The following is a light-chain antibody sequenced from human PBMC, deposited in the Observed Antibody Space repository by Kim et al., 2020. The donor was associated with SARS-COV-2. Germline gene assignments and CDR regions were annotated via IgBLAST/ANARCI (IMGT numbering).Light chain of an antibody. J-gene: IGKJ1*01. CDR3: QQYSSYSRT. CDR1: QNIGTW. Sequence: SVGDSVTSTDRSSQNIGTWVAWYQQKPGKAPKLLIYKTSTVETRVPSTVSGSGSGTEFTLTISCLQPDDFATYYCQQYSSYSRTFGQGTKVDIK. CDR2: KTS. V-gene: IGKV1-5*03.